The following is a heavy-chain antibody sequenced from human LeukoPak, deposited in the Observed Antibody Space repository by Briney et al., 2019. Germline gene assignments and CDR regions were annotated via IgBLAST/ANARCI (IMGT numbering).Heavy chain of an antibody. CDR1: GFTFSSYA. D-gene: IGHD3-10*01. Sequence: GGSLRLSCAASGFTFSSYAMSWVRQAPGKGLEWVSAISGSGGSTYYADSVKGRFTISRDTSKNMLYLQMDSLRADDTAVYYWAKAGVYYVSGSQTINWGQGTLVTVSS. CDR3: AKAGVYYVSGSQTIN. CDR2: ISGSGGST. J-gene: IGHJ4*02. V-gene: IGHV3-23*01.